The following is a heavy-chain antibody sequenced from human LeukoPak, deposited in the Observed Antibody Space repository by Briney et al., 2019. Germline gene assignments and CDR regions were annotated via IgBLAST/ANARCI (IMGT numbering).Heavy chain of an antibody. CDR1: GYSISSGYY. Sequence: PSETLSLTCTVSGYSISSGYYWGWIRQPPGKGLEWIGSIYHSGSTYYNPSLKSRVTISVDTSKNQFSLKLSSVTAADTAVYYCARKGGSSEFSGSYYFDYWGQGTLVTVSS. CDR3: ARKGGSSEFSGSYYFDY. CDR2: IYHSGST. J-gene: IGHJ4*02. V-gene: IGHV4-38-2*02. D-gene: IGHD3-10*01.